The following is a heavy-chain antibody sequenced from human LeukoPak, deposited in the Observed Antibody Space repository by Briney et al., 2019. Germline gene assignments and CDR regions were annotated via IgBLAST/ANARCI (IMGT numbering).Heavy chain of an antibody. CDR1: GYSISSGYY. CDR3: AREEGGEHLWYFDY. V-gene: IGHV4-38-2*02. D-gene: IGHD3-3*02. Sequence: SETLSLTCAVSGYSISSGYYWGWIRQPPGKGLEWIGSIYHSGSTYYNPSLKSRVTMSVDTSKNQFSLKLSSVTAADTAVYYCAREEGGEHLWYFDYWGQGTLVTVSS. J-gene: IGHJ4*02. CDR2: IYHSGST.